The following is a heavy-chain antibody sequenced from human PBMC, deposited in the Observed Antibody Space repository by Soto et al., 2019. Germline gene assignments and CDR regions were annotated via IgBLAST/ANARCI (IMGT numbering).Heavy chain of an antibody. CDR2: IIPILGIA. V-gene: IGHV1-69*02. CDR1: GGTFSSYT. CDR3: ARDPYGSGKDNWFDP. J-gene: IGHJ5*02. D-gene: IGHD3-10*01. Sequence: ASVKVSCKASGGTFSSYTISWVRQAPGQGLEWMGRIIPILGIANYAQKFQGRVTITADKSTSTAYMELSSLRSEDTAVYYCARDPYGSGKDNWFDPWGQGTLVTVSS.